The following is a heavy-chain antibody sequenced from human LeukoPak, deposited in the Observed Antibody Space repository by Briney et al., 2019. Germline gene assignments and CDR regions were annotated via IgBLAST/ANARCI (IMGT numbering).Heavy chain of an antibody. CDR3: ATNVLSTRLCGSTNCPSWFDP. D-gene: IGHD2-15*01. J-gene: IGHJ5*02. Sequence: SETLSLTCAVSGGSISSSNWWSWVRQPPGKGLEWIGEIYHSGSTNYNPSLKSRVTISVDRSKNQFSLKLNSVTAADTAVYYCATNVLSTRLCGSTNCPSWFDPWGQGTLVTVSS. V-gene: IGHV4-4*02. CDR1: GGSISSSNW. CDR2: IYHSGST.